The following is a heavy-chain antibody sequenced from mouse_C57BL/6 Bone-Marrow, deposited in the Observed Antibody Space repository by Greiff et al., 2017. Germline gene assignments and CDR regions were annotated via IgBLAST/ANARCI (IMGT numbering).Heavy chain of an antibody. J-gene: IGHJ3*01. Sequence: VQLKQSGGGLVQPGGSLSLSFAASGFTFTDYYMSWVRQPPGKALEWLGFIRNKANGYTTEYSASVKGRFTISRDNSKSILYLQMDALRAGDSTTDYCARYDYGSSLFAYWGKGTLVTVSA. V-gene: IGHV7-3*01. CDR1: GFTFTDYY. CDR2: IRNKANGYTT. D-gene: IGHD1-1*01. CDR3: ARYDYGSSLFAY.